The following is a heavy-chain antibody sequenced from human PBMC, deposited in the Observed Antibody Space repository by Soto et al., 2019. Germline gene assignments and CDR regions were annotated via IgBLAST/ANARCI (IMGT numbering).Heavy chain of an antibody. D-gene: IGHD1-7*01. Sequence: GASVKVSCKASGYTFTSYGISWVRQAPGQGLEWVGWISAYNGNTNYAQKLQGRVTMTTDTSTSTAYMELRSLRSDDTAVYYCARNFRGITGTRDYYYMDVWGKGTTVTVSS. V-gene: IGHV1-18*01. J-gene: IGHJ6*03. CDR2: ISAYNGNT. CDR1: GYTFTSYG. CDR3: ARNFRGITGTRDYYYMDV.